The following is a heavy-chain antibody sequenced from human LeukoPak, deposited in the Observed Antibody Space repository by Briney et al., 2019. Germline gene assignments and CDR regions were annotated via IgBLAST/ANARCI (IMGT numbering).Heavy chain of an antibody. CDR1: GYTFTSYY. CDR3: ARAATWQQLANDAFDI. Sequence: EASVKVSCKASGYTFTSYYMHWVRQAPGQGLEWMGIINPSGGSTSYAQKFQGRVTMTRDTSTSTVYMELSSLRSEDTAVYYCARAATWQQLANDAFDIWGQGTMVTVSS. CDR2: INPSGGST. D-gene: IGHD6-13*01. J-gene: IGHJ3*02. V-gene: IGHV1-46*01.